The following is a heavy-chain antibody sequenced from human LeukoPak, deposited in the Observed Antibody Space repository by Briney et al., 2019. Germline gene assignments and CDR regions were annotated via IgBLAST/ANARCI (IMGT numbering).Heavy chain of an antibody. D-gene: IGHD6-13*01. Sequence: SETLSLTCAVYGGSFSSYYWSWIRQPPGKGLEWIGYIYYSGSTNYNPSLKSRVTISVDTSKNQFSLKLSSVTAADTAVYYCARTYSSSWYFNDYFLWGQGTLVTVSS. J-gene: IGHJ4*02. V-gene: IGHV4-59*01. CDR1: GGSFSSYY. CDR3: ARTYSSSWYFNDYFL. CDR2: IYYSGST.